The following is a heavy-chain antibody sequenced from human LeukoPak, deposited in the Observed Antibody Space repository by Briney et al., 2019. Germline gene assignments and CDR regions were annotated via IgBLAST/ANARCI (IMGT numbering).Heavy chain of an antibody. Sequence: PGGSLRLSCAASGLTFSSSPMSWVRQAPGKGLDWVSSISADGPTYYADSVKGRFTISRDNSKNTLYLQMNSLRGEDTAVYYCAKVSQWGNSRWYEGDWGQGTLVTVSS. J-gene: IGHJ4*02. CDR2: ISADGPT. CDR1: GLTFSSSP. D-gene: IGHD6-13*01. V-gene: IGHV3-23*01. CDR3: AKVSQWGNSRWYEGD.